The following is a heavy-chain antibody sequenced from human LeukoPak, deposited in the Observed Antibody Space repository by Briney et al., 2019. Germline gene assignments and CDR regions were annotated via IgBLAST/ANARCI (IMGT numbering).Heavy chain of an antibody. CDR3: ARQVYYHNRPAYDY. J-gene: IGHJ4*02. CDR1: GGSISSYY. CDR2: IYYTGTT. D-gene: IGHD1-14*01. Sequence: SETLSLTCTVSGGSISSYYWSWIRQPPGEGLEWIGYIYYTGTTNYNSALERRVTMSVDTSKNQFSLKLTSVTAADTADYYGARQVYYHNRPAYDYWGQGTLVTVSS. V-gene: IGHV4-59*08.